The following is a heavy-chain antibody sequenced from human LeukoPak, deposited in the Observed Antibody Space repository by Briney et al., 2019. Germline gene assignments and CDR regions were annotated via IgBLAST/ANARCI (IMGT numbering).Heavy chain of an antibody. V-gene: IGHV1-2*06. J-gene: IGHJ4*02. D-gene: IGHD3-10*02. Sequence: ASVKVSCKAPGYTFTGYYMHWVRQAPGQGLEWMGRINPNSGGTNYAQKFQGRVTMARDTSISTAYMELSRLRSDDTAVYYCATDYYVSGGLDYWGQGTLVTVSS. CDR3: ATDYYVSGGLDY. CDR1: GYTFTGYY. CDR2: INPNSGGT.